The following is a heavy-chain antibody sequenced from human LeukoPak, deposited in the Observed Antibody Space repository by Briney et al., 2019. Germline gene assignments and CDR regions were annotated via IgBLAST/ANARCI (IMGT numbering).Heavy chain of an antibody. CDR1: GFTFSSYA. CDR2: ISSSGSTI. V-gene: IGHV3-48*04. D-gene: IGHD3-22*01. J-gene: IGHJ3*02. Sequence: PGGSLRLSCAASGFTFSSYAMHWVRQTPGKGLEWVSYISSSGSTIYYADSVKGRFTISRDNAKNSLYLQMNSLRAEDTAVYYCAREREAHYYDSSEDAFDIWGQGTMVTVSS. CDR3: AREREAHYYDSSEDAFDI.